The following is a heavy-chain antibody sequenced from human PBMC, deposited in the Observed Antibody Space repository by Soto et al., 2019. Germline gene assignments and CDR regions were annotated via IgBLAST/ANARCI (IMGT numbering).Heavy chain of an antibody. Sequence: ASVKVSSKAPRYTFTSYAMHWLRQAPGQRLEWMGWINAGNGNTKYSQKFQGRVTITRDTSTSTAYMELRSLRSDDTAVYYCARDGRYYGSGSSSDYWGQGTLVTVSS. D-gene: IGHD3-10*01. CDR2: INAGNGNT. V-gene: IGHV1-3*01. CDR3: ARDGRYYGSGSSSDY. J-gene: IGHJ4*02. CDR1: RYTFTSYA.